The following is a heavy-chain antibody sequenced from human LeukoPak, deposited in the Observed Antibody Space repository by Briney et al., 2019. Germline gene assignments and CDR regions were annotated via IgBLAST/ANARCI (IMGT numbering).Heavy chain of an antibody. V-gene: IGHV3-23*01. Sequence: GGSLRLSCAASGFSLSGYAMSWVRQGPGKGPEWVSALSGDGGTTYYADSVGGRFTISRDSSENTLYVQMNSLRVEDTAVYYCAREVHGSGTLYLDYWGQGTLVTVSS. CDR3: AREVHGSGTLYLDY. CDR2: LSGDGGTT. D-gene: IGHD3-10*01. CDR1: GFSLSGYA. J-gene: IGHJ4*02.